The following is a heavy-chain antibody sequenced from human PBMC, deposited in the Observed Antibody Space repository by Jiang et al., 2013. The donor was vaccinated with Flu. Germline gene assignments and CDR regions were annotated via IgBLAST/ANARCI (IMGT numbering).Heavy chain of an antibody. V-gene: IGHV7-4-1*02. CDR3: ARSLCSGGDCFSGADYYTMDV. CDR2: MNTNTGNP. CDR1: GYSFTTYA. Sequence: SGSELKNPGTSVKVSCKASGYSFTTYAMNWVRQAPGQGLEWMGWMNTNTGNPTYARGFTGRFVFALDTSVSTAYLQISALGAGDTAVYYCARSLCSGGDCFSGADYYTMDVWGQGTTVTVSS. D-gene: IGHD2-21*02. J-gene: IGHJ6*02.